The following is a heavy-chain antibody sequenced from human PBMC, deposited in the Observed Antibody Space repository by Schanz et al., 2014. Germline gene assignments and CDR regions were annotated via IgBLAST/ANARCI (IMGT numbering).Heavy chain of an antibody. V-gene: IGHV1-3*04. CDR3: ARGIGGYGANNYFDY. D-gene: IGHD5-12*01. Sequence: QVHLVQSGAEVKRPGASVKVSCKASAYSFTSYSMHWVRQAPGQRLEWMGWINTGSGDTKYSQNFQVRVTITRDTSASTAYMELSSLRSEDTAVYSCARGIGGYGANNYFDYWGQGTLVTVSS. J-gene: IGHJ4*02. CDR1: AYSFTSYS. CDR2: INTGSGDT.